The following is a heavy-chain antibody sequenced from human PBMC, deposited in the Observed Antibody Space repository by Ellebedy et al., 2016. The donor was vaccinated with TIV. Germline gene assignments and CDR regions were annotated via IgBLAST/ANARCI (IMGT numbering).Heavy chain of an antibody. Sequence: SETLSLTCAVYGGSFSGYYWSWIRQPPGKGLEWIGEINHSGSTNYNPSLKSRVTISVDTSKNQFSLKLSYVTAADTAVYYCARDDGYSSGWRWNFFDYWGQGTLVTVSS. D-gene: IGHD6-19*01. CDR3: ARDDGYSSGWRWNFFDY. J-gene: IGHJ4*02. CDR1: GGSFSGYY. CDR2: INHSGST. V-gene: IGHV4-34*01.